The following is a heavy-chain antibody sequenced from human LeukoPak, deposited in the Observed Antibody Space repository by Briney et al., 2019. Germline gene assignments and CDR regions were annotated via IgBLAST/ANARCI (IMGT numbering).Heavy chain of an antibody. CDR2: ISGSGGST. J-gene: IGHJ1*01. Sequence: GESLKISCKGSGYSFSSYAMSWVRQAPGKGLEWVSAISGSGGSTYYADSVKGRFTISRDNSKNSLYLQMNSLRAEDTAVYYCSKAPITVTTSFQNWGQGTLVTVSS. D-gene: IGHD4-17*01. V-gene: IGHV3-23*01. CDR3: SKAPITVTTSFQN. CDR1: GYSFSSYA.